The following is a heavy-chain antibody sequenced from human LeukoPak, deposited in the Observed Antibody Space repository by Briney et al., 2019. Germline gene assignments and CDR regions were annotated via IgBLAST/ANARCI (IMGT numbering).Heavy chain of an antibody. CDR1: GFTFSSYW. CDR3: ARVGQLRHYYFDY. V-gene: IGHV3-7*03. CDR2: IKQDGSEK. J-gene: IGHJ4*02. Sequence: GGSLRLSCAASGFTFSSYWMSWVRQAPGKGLEWVANIKQDGSEKYYVDSVKGRFTISRDNAKNSLYLQMNSLRAEDTAVYYCARVGQLRHYYFDYWDQGTLVTVSS. D-gene: IGHD2-2*01.